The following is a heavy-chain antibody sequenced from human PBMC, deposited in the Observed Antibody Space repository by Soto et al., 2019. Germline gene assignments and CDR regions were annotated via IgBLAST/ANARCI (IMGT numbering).Heavy chain of an antibody. CDR3: ARDPLSGWTDNYYYGMTV. CDR2: ISSGGYTI. V-gene: IGHV3-48*01. J-gene: IGHJ6*02. Sequence: GGSLRLSCEASGFTFSSYSFNWVRQAPGQGLEWVSFISSGGYTIYHADSLEGRFSISRDDAKNSVYLQMSGLRMDDTAVYYCARDPLSGWTDNYYYGMTVWGLGTTVTVSS. CDR1: GFTFSSYS. D-gene: IGHD6-19*01.